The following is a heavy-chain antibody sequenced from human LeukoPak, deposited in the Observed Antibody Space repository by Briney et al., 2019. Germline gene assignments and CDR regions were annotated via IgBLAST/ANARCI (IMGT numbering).Heavy chain of an antibody. Sequence: GGSLRLSCAASGFTFSNDVMRWVRQAPGKGLEWVSSITSGGSTYYADSVKGRFTISRDNSENTLYLQMNSLRAEDTAVYYCARPPLLWFGEYDAFDIWGQGTMVTVS. CDR3: ARPPLLWFGEYDAFDI. J-gene: IGHJ3*02. CDR1: GFTFSNDV. V-gene: IGHV3-23*01. D-gene: IGHD3-10*01. CDR2: ITSGGST.